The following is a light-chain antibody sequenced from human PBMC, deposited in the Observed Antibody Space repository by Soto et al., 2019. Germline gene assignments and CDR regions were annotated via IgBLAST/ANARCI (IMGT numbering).Light chain of an antibody. CDR2: DVS. CDR3: CAYAGSYTVL. Sequence: QSALTQPASVSGSPGQSITISCTGTSSDVGTYNYVSWYQQHPGKVPKLMMFDVSERPSGVPDRFSGSKSGNTASLSISGLQAEDEADYYCCAYAGSYTVLFGGGTKLTVL. J-gene: IGLJ2*01. CDR1: SSDVGTYNY. V-gene: IGLV2-11*01.